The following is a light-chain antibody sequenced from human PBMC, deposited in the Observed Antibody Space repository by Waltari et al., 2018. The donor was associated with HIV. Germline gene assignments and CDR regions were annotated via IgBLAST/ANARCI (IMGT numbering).Light chain of an antibody. CDR3: GSYTSTSTLVV. V-gene: IGLV2-14*01. Sequence: QSALTQPATVSGSPGQSITISCTGTSSDLGGYNYVSWYQQHPGKAPKLLIYEVSNPASGGSKRFSGSKAGNTGSLTISGLQAEDEAEYYCGSYTSTSTLVVFGGGTKLTVL. CDR2: EVS. J-gene: IGLJ2*01. CDR1: SSDLGGYNY.